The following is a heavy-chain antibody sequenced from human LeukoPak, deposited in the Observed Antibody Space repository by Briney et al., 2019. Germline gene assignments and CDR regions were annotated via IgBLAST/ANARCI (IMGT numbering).Heavy chain of an antibody. CDR3: ARGRWYFDL. V-gene: IGHV4-61*01. Sequence: SETLSLTCTVSGGSVSSGSYYWSWIRQPPGKGLEWIGYIYNSGSTNYSPSLKSRVTISVDTSKNQFSLKLSSETAADRAVYYCARGRWYFDLWGRGTLVTVSS. J-gene: IGHJ2*01. CDR1: GGSVSSGSYY. CDR2: IYNSGST.